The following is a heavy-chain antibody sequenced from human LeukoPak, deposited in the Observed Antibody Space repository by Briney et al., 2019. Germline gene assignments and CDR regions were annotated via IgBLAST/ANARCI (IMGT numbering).Heavy chain of an antibody. Sequence: GGSLRLSCAASGNYWMHWVRQAPGKGLVWVSHVNSDGSWTSHADSVKGRFTISKDNAKNTVYLQMNNLRTEDTAVFYCVSFYETNWGRGTLVTVSS. CDR2: VNSDGSWT. CDR3: VSFYETN. J-gene: IGHJ4*02. D-gene: IGHD2-2*01. V-gene: IGHV3-74*01. CDR1: GNYW.